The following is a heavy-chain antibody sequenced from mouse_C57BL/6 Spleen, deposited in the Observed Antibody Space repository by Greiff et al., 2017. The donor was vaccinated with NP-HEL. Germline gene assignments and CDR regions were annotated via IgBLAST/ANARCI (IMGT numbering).Heavy chain of an antibody. D-gene: IGHD1-1*01. J-gene: IGHJ4*01. Sequence: EVQGVESGGGLVQPGGSLKLSCAASGFTFSDYYMYWVRQTPEKRLEWVAYISNGGGSTYYPDTVKGRFTISRDNAKNTLYLQMSRLKSEDTAMYYCARQGLLRSYAMDYWGQGTSVTVSS. CDR3: ARQGLLRSYAMDY. CDR2: ISNGGGST. CDR1: GFTFSDYY. V-gene: IGHV5-12*01.